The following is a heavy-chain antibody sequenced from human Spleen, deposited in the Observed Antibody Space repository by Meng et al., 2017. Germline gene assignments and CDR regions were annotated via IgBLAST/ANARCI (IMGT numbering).Heavy chain of an antibody. Sequence: VQLQEAGPGQVNPSGTLFLTCAVSVASFSSGYWCSWVRQSPGKGLEWIGEIYQDGRTNYNPSLNSRVTLSVDNSKNHLSLQLTSVTAADTAVYYCGGNGDSDSFYIDSWGRGTLVTVSS. D-gene: IGHD2/OR15-2a*01. CDR3: GGNGDSDSFYIDS. J-gene: IGHJ4*02. CDR2: IYQDGRT. CDR1: VASFSSGYW. V-gene: IGHV4-4*02.